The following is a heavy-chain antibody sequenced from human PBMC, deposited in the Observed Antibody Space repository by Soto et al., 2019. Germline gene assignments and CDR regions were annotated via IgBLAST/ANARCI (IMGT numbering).Heavy chain of an antibody. Sequence: PGGSLRLSCAASGFTFSSYAMHWVRQAPGKGLEWVAIISFDGSNKFYADSVKSRFTISRDNSKNTLYLEMSSLRAEDTAVYFCARDLSYCSGGSCYQHDGSDNWGQGTLVTVSS. D-gene: IGHD2-15*01. CDR3: ARDLSYCSGGSCYQHDGSDN. CDR2: ISFDGSNK. J-gene: IGHJ4*02. V-gene: IGHV3-30*03. CDR1: GFTFSSYA.